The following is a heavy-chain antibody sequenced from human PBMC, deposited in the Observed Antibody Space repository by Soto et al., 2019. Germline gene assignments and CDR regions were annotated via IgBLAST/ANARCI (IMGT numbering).Heavy chain of an antibody. CDR2: TYYRAKWYN. V-gene: IGHV6-1*01. D-gene: IGHD2-2*02. CDR3: ARDLLRSIVVVPAAITTVVYYYYGMDV. CDR1: GVGASTISAS. Sequence: WRTPCRACALSGVGASTISASWNCIRQAPSRGLEWLGRTYYRAKWYNDYAVSVKSRITINPDTSKNQFSLQLNSVTPEDTAVYYCARDLLRSIVVVPAAITTVVYYYYGMDVWGQGTTVTVSS. J-gene: IGHJ6*02.